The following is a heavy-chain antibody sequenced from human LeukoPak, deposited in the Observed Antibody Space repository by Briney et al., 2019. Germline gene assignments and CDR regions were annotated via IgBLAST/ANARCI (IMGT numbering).Heavy chain of an antibody. CDR3: AKGRGFDY. CDR2: ISYEGSKK. Sequence: GRSLRLSCAASGFTFSSYGVHWVPQAPGKGLECAAFISYEGSKKYYADSVKGRFTISRDNSKNTLYLQMNSLRGEDTAVYHCAKGRGFDYWGQGTLVTVS. CDR1: GFTFSSYG. J-gene: IGHJ4*02. V-gene: IGHV3-30*18.